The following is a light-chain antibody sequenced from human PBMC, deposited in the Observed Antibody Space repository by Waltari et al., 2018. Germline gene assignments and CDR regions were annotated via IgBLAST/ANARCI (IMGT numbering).Light chain of an antibody. CDR2: VNSDGSH. J-gene: IGLJ2*01. CDR1: SGHNSSA. CDR3: QTRGSGTVI. Sequence: QLVLTQAPSASASLGASVKLTCTLSSGHNSSASAWHPQQPAKGARYVMKVNSDGSHYRADGIPDRFSGSSSGAERYLTISSLQSEDEADYYCQTRGSGTVIFGGGTKLTVL. V-gene: IGLV4-69*01.